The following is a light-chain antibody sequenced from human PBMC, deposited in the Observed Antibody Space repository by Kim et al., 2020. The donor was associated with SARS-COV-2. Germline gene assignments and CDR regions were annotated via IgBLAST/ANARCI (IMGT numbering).Light chain of an antibody. CDR2: KDS. J-gene: IGLJ2*01. V-gene: IGLV3-25*03. Sequence: SYELTQPPSMSVSPGQTARITCSGDALPKQFAYWYQQKPGQAPVLMIYKDSERPSGIPERFSGSSSGTTVTLTISGVQAEDEADYYCQSADSSGTYAHVVFGGGTQLTVL. CDR1: ALPKQF. CDR3: QSADSSGTYAHVV.